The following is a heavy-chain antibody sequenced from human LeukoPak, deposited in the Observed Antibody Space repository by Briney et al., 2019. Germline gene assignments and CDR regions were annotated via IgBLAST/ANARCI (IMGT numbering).Heavy chain of an antibody. D-gene: IGHD3-22*01. CDR2: IYYSGST. CDR3: ATHNYLNSGLRDY. Sequence: PSETLSLTCSVSGDSISSSSSYWGWIRQPPGKGLEWIGSIYYSGSTYYNTSLKSRVTISVDTSKNQFSLKLNSVTAADTAIYYCATHNYLNSGLRDYWGQGTLVTVSS. CDR1: GDSISSSSSY. J-gene: IGHJ4*02. V-gene: IGHV4-39*01.